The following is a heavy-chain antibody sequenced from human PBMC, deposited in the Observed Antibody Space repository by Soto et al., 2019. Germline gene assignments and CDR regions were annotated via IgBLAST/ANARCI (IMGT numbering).Heavy chain of an antibody. Sequence: QVQLVQSGAEVKKPGASVKVSCKASGYTFTRSGISWVRQAPGQGLEWMGWINGYNGNTNYAQKFPGRITMTTDTPTSTAYMELRSLRSDDTAVYYCARMGDVPYYYYGMDVWGQGTTVIVSS. CDR1: GYTFTRSG. V-gene: IGHV1-18*01. D-gene: IGHD3-16*01. CDR3: ARMGDVPYYYYGMDV. J-gene: IGHJ6*02. CDR2: INGYNGNT.